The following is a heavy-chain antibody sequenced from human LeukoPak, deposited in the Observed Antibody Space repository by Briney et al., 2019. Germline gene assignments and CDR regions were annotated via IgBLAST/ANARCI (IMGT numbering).Heavy chain of an antibody. Sequence: LAGGSLRLSCAASGFTFSSYGMHWVRQAPGKGLEWVAVIWYDGSNKYYADSVKGRFTISRDNSKNTLYLQMNSLRAEDTAVYYCARSGGVVVPAAMGIIDYWGQGTLVTVSS. D-gene: IGHD2-2*01. CDR2: IWYDGSNK. CDR1: GFTFSSYG. CDR3: ARSGGVVVPAAMGIIDY. J-gene: IGHJ4*02. V-gene: IGHV3-33*08.